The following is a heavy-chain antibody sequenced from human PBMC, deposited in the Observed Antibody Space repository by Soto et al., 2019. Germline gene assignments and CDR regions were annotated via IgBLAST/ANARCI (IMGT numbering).Heavy chain of an antibody. CDR1: GVTVSSNY. Sequence: PGGSLRLSCAASGVTVSSNYMSWVRQAPGKGLEWVSVIYSGGRTYYADSVKGRFTISRDNSKNTLYLQMNSLRAEDTAVYYCVRHSGPGWAFDIWGKGTMVTVSS. CDR3: VRHSGPGWAFDI. V-gene: IGHV3-53*01. D-gene: IGHD2-15*01. CDR2: IYSGGRT. J-gene: IGHJ3*02.